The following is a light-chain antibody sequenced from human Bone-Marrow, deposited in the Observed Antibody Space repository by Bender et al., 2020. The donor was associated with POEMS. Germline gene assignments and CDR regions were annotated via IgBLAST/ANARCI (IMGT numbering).Light chain of an antibody. V-gene: IGLV2-23*02. CDR3: CSYAGDGRFA. CDR1: STDVGTYNL. CDR2: DVY. J-gene: IGLJ3*02. Sequence: QSALTQPSSVSGSPGQSITISCTGTSTDVGTYNLVSWYQQRLGKAPRVIIYDVYRRPAGLSSRLAASESSETAQPTISGREAEDEAYYCCCSYAGDGRFAFGGGTRLTVL.